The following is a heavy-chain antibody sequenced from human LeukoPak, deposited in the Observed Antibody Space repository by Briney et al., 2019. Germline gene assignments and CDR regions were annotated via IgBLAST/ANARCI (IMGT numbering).Heavy chain of an antibody. D-gene: IGHD4-17*01. V-gene: IGHV3-23*01. CDR3: AKAPSRVTTGY. CDR2: ISGSGGST. J-gene: IGHJ4*02. CDR1: GFTFSNFY. Sequence: PGGSLRLSCAASGFTFSNFYMAWVRQTPGKGLEWVSAISGSGGSTYYADSVKGRFTISRDNSKNTLYLQMNSLRAEDTAVYYCAKAPSRVTTGYWGQGTLVTVSS.